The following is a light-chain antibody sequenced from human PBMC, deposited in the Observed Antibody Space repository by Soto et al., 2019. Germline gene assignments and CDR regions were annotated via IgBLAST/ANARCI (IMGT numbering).Light chain of an antibody. CDR3: QQSYRSPYT. CDR2: GAS. V-gene: IGKV1-39*01. J-gene: IGKJ2*01. CDR1: QSINIY. Sequence: IQLTQSPSSLSASVGDRVTVTCRASQSINIYLNWYQQKPGKAPTLLIYGASTLQSGVPSRFSGGGSPTNFTLPISSLQTEDFATYYCQQSYRSPYTFGQGTKLEI.